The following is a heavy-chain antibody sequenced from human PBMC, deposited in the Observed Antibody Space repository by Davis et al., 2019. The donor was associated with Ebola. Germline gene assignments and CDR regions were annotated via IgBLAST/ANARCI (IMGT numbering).Heavy chain of an antibody. V-gene: IGHV4-39*01. CDR3: ATVNRGGGEYYFDY. J-gene: IGHJ4*02. D-gene: IGHD3-16*01. CDR2: IYYTGST. Sequence: MPSETLSLTCTVSGGSLSSSGYYWGWIRQPPGKGLEYIGSIYYTGSTYYNPSLKSRVTISVDTSKNQFSLKLNSVTAADTAVYYCATVNRGGGEYYFDYWDQGTLVTVSS. CDR1: GGSLSSSGYY.